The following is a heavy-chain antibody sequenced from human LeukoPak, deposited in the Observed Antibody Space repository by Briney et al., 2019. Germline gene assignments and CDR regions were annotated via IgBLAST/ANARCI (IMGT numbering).Heavy chain of an antibody. D-gene: IGHD1-26*01. Sequence: PSGTLSLTCAVSGGSITTTNWWSWVRQPPGKGLEWIGEVHLNGATNYNPSLASRFSMSIDKSNNHLSLEVTSVTAADTAMYYCTRESGAFSPFGFWGQGTLVTVSS. CDR3: TRESGAFSPFGF. CDR1: GGSITTTNW. CDR2: VHLNGAT. V-gene: IGHV4-4*02. J-gene: IGHJ4*02.